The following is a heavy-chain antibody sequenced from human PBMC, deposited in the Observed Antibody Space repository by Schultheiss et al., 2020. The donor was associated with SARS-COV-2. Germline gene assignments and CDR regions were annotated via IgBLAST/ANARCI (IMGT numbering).Heavy chain of an antibody. J-gene: IGHJ3*02. V-gene: IGHV3-21*04. CDR1: GFTFSSYS. CDR2: ISSSSSTI. CDR3: ARDGCSTSCFDAFDI. D-gene: IGHD2-2*01. Sequence: GGSLRLSCAASGFTFSSYSMNWVRQAPGKGLEWVSSISSSSSTIYYADSVKGRFTISRDNAKNSLYLQMNSLRTEDTAVYYCARDGCSTSCFDAFDIWGQGTMVTVSS.